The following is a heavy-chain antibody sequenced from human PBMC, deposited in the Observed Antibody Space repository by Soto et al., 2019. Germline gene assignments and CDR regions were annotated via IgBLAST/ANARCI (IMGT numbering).Heavy chain of an antibody. D-gene: IGHD4-17*01. V-gene: IGHV1-3*01. CDR1: GYIFTNYA. Sequence: QVPLVQSGAEVKKPGASVKVSCKASGYIFTNYAIHWVRQAPGQRLEWMGCISGADGNTRYSPKFQGRLTISTDTSASTAYMELSSLRSEDTAVFYCARDRTTSSARRFDYWGQGTLVTVSS. CDR3: ARDRTTSSARRFDY. J-gene: IGHJ4*02. CDR2: ISGADGNT.